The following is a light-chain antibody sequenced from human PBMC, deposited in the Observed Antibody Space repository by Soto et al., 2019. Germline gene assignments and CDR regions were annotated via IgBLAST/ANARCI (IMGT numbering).Light chain of an antibody. V-gene: IGKV1-27*01. J-gene: IGKJ1*01. CDR2: AVS. Sequence: DIQMTQSPSSLSASVGDRVTITSRASQGIWNYLAWYQQKPGKVPKVLIYAVSTLHSGVPSRFSGSGSGTDFTLTISSLQPEDVATYYCQKYDTAPWTFGQGTKVEIK. CDR3: QKYDTAPWT. CDR1: QGIWNY.